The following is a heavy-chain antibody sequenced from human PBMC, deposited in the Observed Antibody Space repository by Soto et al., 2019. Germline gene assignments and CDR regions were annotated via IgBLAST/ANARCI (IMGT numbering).Heavy chain of an antibody. V-gene: IGHV3-23*01. CDR3: ASRYCSSTSCGPGLFDS. CDR2: ISNSVGNT. Sequence: EVQLLESGGGLVQPGGSLRLSCAASGCTFSSYVMSWVRQAPGKGLEWVSAISNSVGNTYYADSVKGRFTISRDNSKNTLYLRMNSLRVEDTAVYYCASRYCSSTSCGPGLFDSWGQGTLVTVSS. J-gene: IGHJ4*02. CDR1: GCTFSSYV. D-gene: IGHD2-2*01.